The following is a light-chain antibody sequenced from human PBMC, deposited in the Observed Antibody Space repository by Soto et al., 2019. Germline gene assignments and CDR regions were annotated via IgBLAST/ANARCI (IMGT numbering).Light chain of an antibody. J-gene: IGLJ2*01. CDR1: YSNIGSNF. Sequence: QSVLTQSSSVSAAAGQKVSISGSGSYSNIGSNFVSWYQHFPGSAPKLVIYDNSQRPSGIPDRFSGSKSGSSATLGITGLQTGDEADYYCGTWDSRLSVVVFGGGTKVTVL. CDR3: GTWDSRLSVVV. V-gene: IGLV1-51*01. CDR2: DNS.